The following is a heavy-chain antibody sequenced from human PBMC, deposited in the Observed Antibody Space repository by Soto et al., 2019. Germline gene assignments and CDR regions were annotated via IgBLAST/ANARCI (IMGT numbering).Heavy chain of an antibody. Sequence: QEPLVQSGAEVKKPGSSVTVSCKASGGTFSSYAIHWVRQAPGQGLEWMGGIIPMYGPAKYAQRFQGRVTITADESTTTVYMELTSLTSQDTAVYYCARVTSMVRGVIDNWFDPWGHGTLVTVSS. J-gene: IGHJ5*02. CDR1: GGTFSSYA. V-gene: IGHV1-69*01. CDR3: ARVTSMVRGVIDNWFDP. D-gene: IGHD3-10*01. CDR2: IIPMYGPA.